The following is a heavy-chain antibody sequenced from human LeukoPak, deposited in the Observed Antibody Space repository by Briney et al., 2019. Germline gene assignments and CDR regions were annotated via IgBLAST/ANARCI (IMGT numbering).Heavy chain of an antibody. CDR2: IYYSGST. CDR1: GGSISGYY. V-gene: IGHV4-59*01. CDR3: AREVNCGGDCYSHDL. D-gene: IGHD2-21*02. Sequence: PSETLSLTCTVSGGSISGYYWSWIRQPPGKGLEWIGYIYYSGSTNYNPSLKSRVTISVDTSKDQFSLKLSSVTAADTAVYYCAREVNCGGDCYSHDLWGRGTLVTVSS. J-gene: IGHJ2*01.